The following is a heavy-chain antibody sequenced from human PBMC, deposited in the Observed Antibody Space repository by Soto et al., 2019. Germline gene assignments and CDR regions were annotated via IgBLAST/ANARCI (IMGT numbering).Heavy chain of an antibody. CDR1: GGTFSSYA. J-gene: IGHJ6*02. CDR2: IIPIFGTA. D-gene: IGHD5-18*01. CDR3: ATISIRVDTAMDPSQQGSEDYYYYGRDV. Sequence: QVQLVQSGAEVKKPGSSVKVSCKASGGTFSSYAISWVRQAPGQGLEWMGGIIPIFGTANYAQKFQGRVTIPVDESTSTAYMELGSLRSEATAVYYCATISIRVDTAMDPSQQGSEDYYYYGRDVWGHGTTVTFAS. V-gene: IGHV1-69*01.